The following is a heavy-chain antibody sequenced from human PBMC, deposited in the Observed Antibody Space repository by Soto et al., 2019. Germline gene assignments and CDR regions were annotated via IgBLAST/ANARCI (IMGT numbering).Heavy chain of an antibody. CDR3: AREDPRGYSLRSYYGMDV. Sequence: GGTLRLSCAASGFTFSNYAMHWVRQAPGKGQEWVADVSAGGNNVYDADSMKGRFTISRDNSKNTLYLEVNSLRAEDTAVYYCAREDPRGYSLRSYYGMDVWGQGTTVTVSS. D-gene: IGHD5-18*01. V-gene: IGHV3-30-3*01. CDR2: VSAGGNNV. CDR1: GFTFSNYA. J-gene: IGHJ6*02.